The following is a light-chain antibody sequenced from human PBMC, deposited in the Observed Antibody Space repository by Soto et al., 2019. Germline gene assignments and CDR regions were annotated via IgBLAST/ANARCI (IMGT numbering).Light chain of an antibody. CDR2: AAS. CDR3: QQSYSTPLT. Sequence: DIQMTQSPSSLSAPVGDRVTITCRASQSINSYLNWYQQKPGKAPKLLIYAASSLQSGVPSRFSGSVSGTDFILIISSLQPEDFATYYCQQSYSTPLTFGPGTKVDVK. CDR1: QSINSY. J-gene: IGKJ3*01. V-gene: IGKV1-39*01.